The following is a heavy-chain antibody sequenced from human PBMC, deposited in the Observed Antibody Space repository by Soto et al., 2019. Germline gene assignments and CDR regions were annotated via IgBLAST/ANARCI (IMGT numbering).Heavy chain of an antibody. Sequence: GEPLKISCKGFGYSFSRYWIGWVRQRPGKGLEWMGITNPGDSDTRYSPSFQGQVTISVDKSISTAYLQWSSLKASDTAMYYCAMGIAVAGTSPYYYGMDGWGQGTTVTVSS. CDR3: AMGIAVAGTSPYYYGMDG. J-gene: IGHJ6*02. CDR2: TNPGDSDT. V-gene: IGHV5-51*01. CDR1: GYSFSRYW. D-gene: IGHD6-19*01.